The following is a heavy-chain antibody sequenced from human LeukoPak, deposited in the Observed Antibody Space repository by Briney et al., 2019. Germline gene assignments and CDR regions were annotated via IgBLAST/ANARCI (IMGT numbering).Heavy chain of an antibody. CDR2: ISYSGST. CDR1: GGSISGYY. D-gene: IGHD3-9*01. J-gene: IGHJ3*02. Sequence: SETLSLTCSVSGGSISGYYWSWIRQPPGEGLVWMGHISYSGSTNYNPSLKSRVTISIDTSKNQFSLKLRSVTAADTAIYYCARQGYDILTGYIDAFDIWGQGTMVTVSS. CDR3: ARQGYDILTGYIDAFDI. V-gene: IGHV4-59*08.